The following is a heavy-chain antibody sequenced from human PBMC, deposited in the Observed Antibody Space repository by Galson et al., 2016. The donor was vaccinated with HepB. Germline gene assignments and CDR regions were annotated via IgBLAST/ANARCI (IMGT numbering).Heavy chain of an antibody. D-gene: IGHD2-21*02. CDR3: ATSVTPRVVAAFDL. J-gene: IGHJ3*01. Sequence: SLRLSCAASGFIVSMNYMSWVRQAPGKGLEWVSVIHAGGSPSYADSVKGRFTISRDISKNTLYLQMNSLRAEDTAVYWCATSVTPRVVAAFDLWGQGTAVTVSS. V-gene: IGHV3-66*01. CDR1: GFIVSMNY. CDR2: IHAGGSP.